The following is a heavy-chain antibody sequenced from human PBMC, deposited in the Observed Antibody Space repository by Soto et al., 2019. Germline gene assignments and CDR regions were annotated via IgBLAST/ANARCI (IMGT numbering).Heavy chain of an antibody. V-gene: IGHV3-23*01. CDR1: GFTFSSYA. D-gene: IGHD2-8*02. J-gene: IGHJ6*02. CDR2: ISGSGGST. Sequence: GGSLSLSCAASGFTFSSYAMSWVRQAPGKGLEWVSAISGSGGSTYYADSVKGRFTISRDNSKNTLYLQMNSLRAEDTAVYYCTRLVGYYYAMDVWGQGTTVTVSS. CDR3: TRLVGYYYAMDV.